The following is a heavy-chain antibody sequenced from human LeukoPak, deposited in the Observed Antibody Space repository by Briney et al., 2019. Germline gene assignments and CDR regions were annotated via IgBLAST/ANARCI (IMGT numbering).Heavy chain of an antibody. Sequence: ASVKVSCKASGYSFTGYHIHWVRQAPGQGLEWMVWINPNNGYTKYTQKFNDRVTMTRDTSINTAYMELNRLTSDDTAVYYCARVQGYCSDGKCLFWGQGTLISVSS. CDR1: GYSFTGYH. CDR3: ARVQGYCSDGKCLF. CDR2: INPNNGYT. D-gene: IGHD2-15*01. J-gene: IGHJ4*02. V-gene: IGHV1-2*02.